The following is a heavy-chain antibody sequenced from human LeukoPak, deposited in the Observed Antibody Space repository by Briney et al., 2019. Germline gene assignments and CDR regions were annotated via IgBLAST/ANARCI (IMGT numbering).Heavy chain of an antibody. CDR1: GFTFSSYG. CDR2: KWYDGSNK. J-gene: IGHJ4*02. D-gene: IGHD3-9*01. Sequence: PGRSLRLSCAASGFTFSSYGMHWVRQAPGKGLEWVALKWYDGSNKYYADSVKGRFTISRDNSKNTLYLQMNSLRVEDTAVYYYARDILSMSHWGQGTLVTVSS. V-gene: IGHV3-33*01. CDR3: ARDILSMSH.